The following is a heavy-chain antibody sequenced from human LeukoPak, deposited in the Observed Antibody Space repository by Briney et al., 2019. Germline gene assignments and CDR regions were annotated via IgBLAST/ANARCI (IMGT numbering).Heavy chain of an antibody. D-gene: IGHD2-21*02. V-gene: IGHV1-46*01. CDR3: ARGPRVVVTAIPYYFDY. Sequence: ASVKVSCKASGYTFTSYYMHWVRQAPGQGLEWMGIINPSGGSTSYAQKFQGRVTMTRDTPTSTVYMELSSLRSEDTAVYYCARGPRVVVTAIPYYFDYWGQGTLVTVSS. J-gene: IGHJ4*02. CDR2: INPSGGST. CDR1: GYTFTSYY.